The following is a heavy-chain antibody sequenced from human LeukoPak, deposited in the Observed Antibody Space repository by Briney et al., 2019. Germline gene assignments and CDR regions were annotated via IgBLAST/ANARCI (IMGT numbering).Heavy chain of an antibody. D-gene: IGHD2-2*02. CDR1: GGSISSSSYY. V-gene: IGHV4-39*01. J-gene: IGHJ6*03. Sequence: PSETLSLTCTVSGGSISSSSYYWGWIRQPPRKGLEWIGSIYYSGSTYYNPSLKSRVTISVDTSKNQFSLKLSSVTAADTAVYYCARQESYCSSTSCYTPYYYYYYYMDVWGKGTTVTVSS. CDR3: ARQESYCSSTSCYTPYYYYYYYMDV. CDR2: IYYSGST.